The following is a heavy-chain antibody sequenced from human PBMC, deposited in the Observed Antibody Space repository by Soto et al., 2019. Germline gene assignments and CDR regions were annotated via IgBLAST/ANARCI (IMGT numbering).Heavy chain of an antibody. CDR2: VMPILGTA. V-gene: IGHV1-69*08. D-gene: IGHD4-17*01. CDR1: GGTLSSYI. J-gene: IGHJ5*02. Sequence: ASVKVSCKASGGTLSSYIVTWVRQAPGQGLEWMGRVMPILGTANYAQKFQGRVIITADKFTNTAYMELTSLRSEDTGVYYCALKRTTYDDSSINWLDPWGQGTLVTVSS. CDR3: ALKRTTYDDSSINWLDP.